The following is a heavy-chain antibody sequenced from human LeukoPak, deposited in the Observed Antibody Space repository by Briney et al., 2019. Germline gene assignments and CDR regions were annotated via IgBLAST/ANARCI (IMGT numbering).Heavy chain of an antibody. CDR1: GYTFPDYY. J-gene: IGHJ3*02. D-gene: IGHD1-26*01. V-gene: IGHV1-2*02. Sequence: GASVKVSCKASGYTFPDYYMHWVRQAPGQGLEWMGWINPNSGGTNYAQKFQGRVTMTRDTSISTAYMELSRLRSDDTAVYYCARALTQELFRVHVGGGNSKHSEKANGRYDAFDIWGQGTMVTVSS. CDR3: ARALTQELFRVHVGGGNSKHSEKANGRYDAFDI. CDR2: INPNSGGT.